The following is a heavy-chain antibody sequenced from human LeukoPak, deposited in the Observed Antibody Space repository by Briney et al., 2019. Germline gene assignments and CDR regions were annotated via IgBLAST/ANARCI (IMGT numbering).Heavy chain of an antibody. Sequence: SETLSLTCAVYGGSFSGYYWSWIRQPPGKGLEWIGEINHSGSTNYNPSLKSRVTISVDTSKNQFSLKLSSVTAADTAVYYCHVGYCSSTSCVGLVDYFDYWGQRTLVTVSS. CDR2: INHSGST. CDR3: HVGYCSSTSCVGLVDYFDY. V-gene: IGHV4-34*01. D-gene: IGHD2-2*01. CDR1: GGSFSGYY. J-gene: IGHJ4*02.